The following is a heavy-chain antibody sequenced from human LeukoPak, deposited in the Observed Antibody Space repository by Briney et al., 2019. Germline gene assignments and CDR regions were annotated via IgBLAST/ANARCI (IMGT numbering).Heavy chain of an antibody. V-gene: IGHV1-2*02. CDR1: GYTFTSYG. J-gene: IGHJ4*02. Sequence: ASVKVSCKASGYTFTSYGISWVRQAPGQGLEWMGWINPNSGGTNYAQKFQGRVTMTRDTSISTAYMELSRLRSDDTAVYYCARDREWLRCRGPFDYWGQGTLVTVSS. CDR2: INPNSGGT. CDR3: ARDREWLRCRGPFDY. D-gene: IGHD5-12*01.